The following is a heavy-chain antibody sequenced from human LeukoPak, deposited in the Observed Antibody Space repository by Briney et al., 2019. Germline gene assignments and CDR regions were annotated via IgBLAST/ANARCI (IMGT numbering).Heavy chain of an antibody. CDR2: IYSGGST. D-gene: IGHD6-13*01. Sequence: GGSLRLSCAASGFTVSSNYMSWVRQAPGKGLEWVSVIYSGGSTYYADSVKGRFTISRDNSKNTLYLQMNSLRAEDTAVYYCARPGIAAAGRRQNGWYYYFDYGGQGTLVTVSS. J-gene: IGHJ4*02. V-gene: IGHV3-66*04. CDR1: GFTVSSNY. CDR3: ARPGIAAAGRRQNGWYYYFDY.